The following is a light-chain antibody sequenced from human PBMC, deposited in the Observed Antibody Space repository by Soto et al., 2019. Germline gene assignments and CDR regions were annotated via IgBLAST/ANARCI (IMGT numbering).Light chain of an antibody. J-gene: IGLJ2*01. CDR3: QTWGTGIQL. V-gene: IGLV4-69*01. CDR2: LNSAGSH. Sequence: QLVLTQSPSASASLGASVKLTGTLSSGHSSYAIAWHQQHPEKGPRYLMKLNSAGSHSKGDGLPDRLSGSSSGAERYLTISRLQSEDEADYYCQTWGTGIQLFGGGTQLTVL. CDR1: SGHSSYA.